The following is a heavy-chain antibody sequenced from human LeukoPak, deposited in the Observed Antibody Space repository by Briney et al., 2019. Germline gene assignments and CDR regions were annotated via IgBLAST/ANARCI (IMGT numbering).Heavy chain of an antibody. CDR1: GCTFTGYY. Sequence: ASVKVSCKASGCTFTGYYMHWVLQAPGRGLEWMGWINPNSGATKYAQKFQGRVTMTRDTSISTAYMEVSRLRFDDTAVYYCARDGGWYQLLWWFDPWGQGTLVTVSS. V-gene: IGHV1-2*02. D-gene: IGHD2-2*01. J-gene: IGHJ5*02. CDR2: INPNSGAT. CDR3: ARDGGWYQLLWWFDP.